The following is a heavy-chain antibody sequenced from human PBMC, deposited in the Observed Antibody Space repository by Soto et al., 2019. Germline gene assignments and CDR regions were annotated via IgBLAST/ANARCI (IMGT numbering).Heavy chain of an antibody. D-gene: IGHD3-3*01. CDR1: GFTFSNAW. Sequence: PGGSLRLSCAASGFTFSNAWMSWVRQAPGKGLEWVGRIKSKTDGGTTDYAAPVNGRFTISRDDSKNTLYLQMNSLKTEDTAVYYCTTDRRLRFLEWLFRFDYWGQGTLVTVSS. CDR2: IKSKTDGGTT. J-gene: IGHJ4*02. V-gene: IGHV3-15*01. CDR3: TTDRRLRFLEWLFRFDY.